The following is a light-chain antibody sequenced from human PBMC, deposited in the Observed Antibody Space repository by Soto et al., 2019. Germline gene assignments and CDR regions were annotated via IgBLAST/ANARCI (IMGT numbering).Light chain of an antibody. CDR2: GAS. J-gene: IGKJ5*01. CDR3: QQYSNWPT. CDR1: QSVSRN. Sequence: ILMTQSPATLSVSPGERARLSCRASQSVSRNSAWYQQRPGQAPRILIPGASTRATGIAATFSGSGSGREFTLTISSLQSEDSALYYCQQYSNWPTFGQGTRLEIK. V-gene: IGKV3-15*01.